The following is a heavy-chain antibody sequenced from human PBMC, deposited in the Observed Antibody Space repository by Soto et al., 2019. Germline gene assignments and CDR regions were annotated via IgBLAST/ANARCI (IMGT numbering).Heavy chain of an antibody. D-gene: IGHD2-15*01. V-gene: IGHV1-18*01. J-gene: IGHJ3*02. CDR2: ISAYTGTT. Sequence: ASVKVSCKASGYTFTSYGISWVRQAPGQGLEWMGWISAYTGTTNYAQKLQGRVTMTTDTSTSTAYMELRSLRSDDTAVYYCASLPVGYCSGGSCYEVGAFDIWGQGTMVTVSS. CDR1: GYTFTSYG. CDR3: ASLPVGYCSGGSCYEVGAFDI.